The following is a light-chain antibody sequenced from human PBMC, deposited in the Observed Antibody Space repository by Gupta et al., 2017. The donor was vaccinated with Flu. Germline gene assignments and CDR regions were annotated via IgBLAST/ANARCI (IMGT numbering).Light chain of an antibody. CDR2: AAS. J-gene: IGKJ4*01. CDR3: QQLNSYPFT. Sequence: GDRVTIPCRASQGISSYLAWYQQKPGKAPKLLIYAASTLQSGVPSRFSGSGSGTEFTLTISSLQPEEFATYYCQQLNSYPFTFGGGTKVEIK. CDR1: QGISSY. V-gene: IGKV1-9*01.